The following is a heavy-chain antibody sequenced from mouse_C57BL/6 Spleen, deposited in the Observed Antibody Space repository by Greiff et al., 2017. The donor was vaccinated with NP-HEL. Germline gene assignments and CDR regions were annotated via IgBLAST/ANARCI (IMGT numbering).Heavy chain of an antibody. CDR3: AREDGNYEGYWYFDV. CDR1: GYTFTSYW. J-gene: IGHJ1*03. Sequence: VKLQQPGAELVKPGASVKLSCKASGYTFTSYWMHWVKQRPGRGLEWIGRIDPNSGGTKYNEKFKSKATLTVDKPSSTAYMQLSSLTSEDSAVYYCAREDGNYEGYWYFDVWGTGTTVTVSS. D-gene: IGHD2-1*01. V-gene: IGHV1-72*01. CDR2: IDPNSGGT.